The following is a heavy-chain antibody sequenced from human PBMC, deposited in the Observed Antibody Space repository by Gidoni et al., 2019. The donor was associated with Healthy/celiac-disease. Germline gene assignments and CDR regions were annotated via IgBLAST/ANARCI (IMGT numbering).Heavy chain of an antibody. CDR3: ARDLGIAVAASRY. Sequence: QLQLQESGPGLVKPSETLSLTCTVSGGSISSSSYYWGWIRQPPGKGLEWLGSIYYSGSPYYNPSLKSRVTISVDTSKNQFSMKLSSVTAADTAVYYCARDLGIAVAASRYWGQGTLVTVSS. CDR1: GGSISSSSYY. CDR2: IYYSGSP. V-gene: IGHV4-39*07. J-gene: IGHJ4*02. D-gene: IGHD6-19*01.